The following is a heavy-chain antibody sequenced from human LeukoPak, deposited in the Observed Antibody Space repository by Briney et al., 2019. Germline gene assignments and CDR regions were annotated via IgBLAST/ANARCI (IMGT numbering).Heavy chain of an antibody. Sequence: GGSLRLSCAASGFTVSSNYMSWVRQAPGKGLEWVSVIYSGGSTYYADSVKGRFTLSRDNSKNTLYLQMNSLRAEDTAVYYCARDTGYGSGRRDSEGWGQGTLVTVSS. D-gene: IGHD3-10*01. CDR3: ARDTGYGSGRRDSEG. J-gene: IGHJ4*02. CDR1: GFTVSSNY. V-gene: IGHV3-53*01. CDR2: IYSGGST.